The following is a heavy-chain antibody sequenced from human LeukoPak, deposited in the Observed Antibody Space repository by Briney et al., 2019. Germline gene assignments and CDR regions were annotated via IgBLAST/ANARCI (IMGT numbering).Heavy chain of an antibody. J-gene: IGHJ4*02. Sequence: SQSRCLSRTVSGGSISSGDYYWSWIRQPPGKGLEWIGYIYYSGSTYYNPSLKSRVTISVDTSKNQFSLKLSSVTAADTAVYYCARGPGETFDYWGQGTLVTVSS. CDR3: ARGPGETFDY. CDR2: IYYSGST. V-gene: IGHV4-30-4*01. D-gene: IGHD2-21*01. CDR1: GGSISSGDYY.